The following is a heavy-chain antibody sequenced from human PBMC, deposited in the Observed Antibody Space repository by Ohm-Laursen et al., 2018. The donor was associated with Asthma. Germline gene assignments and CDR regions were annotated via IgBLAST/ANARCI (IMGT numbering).Heavy chain of an antibody. CDR1: GASFSTYY. J-gene: IGHJ4*02. CDR3: ARRHGYNLY. Sequence: SDTLSLTCTLSGASFSTYYWGWIRQPPGKGLEWIGYIYNTGSTNYNPSLESRVTISIDTSTNQFSLKLSSVTAADTAVYYCARRHGYNLYWGQGTLVTVSS. D-gene: IGHD5-24*01. CDR2: IYNTGST. V-gene: IGHV4-59*07.